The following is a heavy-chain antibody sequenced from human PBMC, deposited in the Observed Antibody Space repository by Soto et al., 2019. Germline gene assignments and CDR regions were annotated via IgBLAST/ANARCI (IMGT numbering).Heavy chain of an antibody. J-gene: IGHJ6*03. CDR3: ARGGPYYDFWSGYYPGGYYYYYYMDV. CDR2: ISAYNGNT. CDR1: GYTFTSYG. V-gene: IGHV1-18*01. Sequence: QVPLVQSGAEVKKPGASVKVSCKASGYTFTSYGISWVRQAPGQGLEWMGWISAYNGNTNYAQKLQGRGTMTTDTSTSTAYMELRSLRSDDTAVYYCARGGPYYDFWSGYYPGGYYYYYYMDVWGKGTTVTVSS. D-gene: IGHD3-3*01.